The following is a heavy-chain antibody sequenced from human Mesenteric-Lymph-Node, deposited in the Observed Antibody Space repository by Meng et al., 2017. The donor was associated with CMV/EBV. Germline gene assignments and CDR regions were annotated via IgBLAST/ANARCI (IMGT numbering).Heavy chain of an antibody. CDR2: IYHSGST. CDR3: ARGVWYCSSTSCYYWFDP. CDR1: GGSFSGYY. V-gene: IGHV4-34*01. Sequence: SETLSLTCAVYGGSFSGYYWSWIRQPPGKGLEWIGEIYHSGSTNYNPSLKSRVTISVDKSKNQFSLKLSSVTAADTAVYYCARGVWYCSSTSCYYWFDPWGQGTLVTVSS. D-gene: IGHD2-2*01. J-gene: IGHJ5*02.